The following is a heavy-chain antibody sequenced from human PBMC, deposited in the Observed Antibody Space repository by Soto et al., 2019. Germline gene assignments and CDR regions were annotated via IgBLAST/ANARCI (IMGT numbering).Heavy chain of an antibody. CDR3: ARVPYYGAAVDY. J-gene: IGHJ4*02. Sequence: PGGSLRLSCAVSGFIISNNFMSWVRQAPGKGLEWVSVIYSAGSTYYADSVKGRFTISRDSSKNTLYLQMNSLRTEDTAVYYCARVPYYGAAVDYWGQGTLVTVS. CDR1: GFIISNNF. CDR2: IYSAGST. V-gene: IGHV3-53*01. D-gene: IGHD3-10*01.